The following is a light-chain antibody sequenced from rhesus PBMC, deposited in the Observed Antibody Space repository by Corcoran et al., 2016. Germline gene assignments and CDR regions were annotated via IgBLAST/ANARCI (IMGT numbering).Light chain of an antibody. CDR1: QSLSNY. J-gene: IGKJ4*01. CDR2: RAS. V-gene: IGKV1S19*01. Sequence: DIQMTQSPSSLSASVGARVTITSQASQSLSNYSNWYQQKPGKIPNLLIYRASNLQSGIPSRFSGSGTGTDFTITISSLQPEGFAPLYGKQGCSYPLTFGGRTKVGLK. CDR3: KQGCSYPLT.